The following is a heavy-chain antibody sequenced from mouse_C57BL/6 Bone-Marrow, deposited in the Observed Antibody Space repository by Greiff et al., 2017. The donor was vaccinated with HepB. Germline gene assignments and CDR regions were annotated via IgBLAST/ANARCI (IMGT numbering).Heavy chain of an antibody. J-gene: IGHJ2*01. CDR3: ASRPGGTGFFDY. CDR1: EYEFPSHD. CDR2: INSDGGST. V-gene: IGHV5-2*01. Sequence: EVQGVESGGGLVQPGESLKLSCESNEYEFPSHDMSWVRKTPEKRLELVAAINSDGGSTYYPDTMERRFIISRDNTKKTLYLQMSSLRSEDTALYYCASRPGGTGFFDYWGQGTTLTVSS.